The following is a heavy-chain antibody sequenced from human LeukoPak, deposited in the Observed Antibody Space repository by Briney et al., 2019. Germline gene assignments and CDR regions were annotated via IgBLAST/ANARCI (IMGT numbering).Heavy chain of an antibody. Sequence: GGSLRLSCAASGFTFSSYGMHWVRQAPGKGLECVAVIWYDGSNKYYADSVKGRFTISRDNSKNTLYLQMNSLRAEDTAVYYCARDSIAAAVPYYGMDVWGQGTTVTVSS. CDR1: GFTFSSYG. J-gene: IGHJ6*02. V-gene: IGHV3-33*01. CDR3: ARDSIAAAVPYYGMDV. CDR2: IWYDGSNK. D-gene: IGHD6-13*01.